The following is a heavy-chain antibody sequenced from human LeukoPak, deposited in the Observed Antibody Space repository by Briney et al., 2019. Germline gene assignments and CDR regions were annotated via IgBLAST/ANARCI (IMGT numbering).Heavy chain of an antibody. CDR2: ITRDSIYT. Sequence: GGSLRLSCAASGFTFSNYNMNWVRQTPGKGLEWVSSITRDSIYTFYADSVKGRFTISRDDAKNSLSLQMNSLRAEDTAVYYCARVRYSDSSVLTRKRSYYFDYWGQGTLVTVSS. CDR1: GFTFSNYN. CDR3: ARVRYSDSSVLTRKRSYYFDY. V-gene: IGHV3-21*01. D-gene: IGHD3-22*01. J-gene: IGHJ4*02.